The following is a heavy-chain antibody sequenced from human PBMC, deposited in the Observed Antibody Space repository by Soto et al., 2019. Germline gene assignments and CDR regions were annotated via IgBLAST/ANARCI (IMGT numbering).Heavy chain of an antibody. D-gene: IGHD2-21*01. J-gene: IGHJ4*02. CDR2: IYYSGST. CDR3: ARASLVTHFDY. CDR1: GGSVSSGSYY. Sequence: SETLSLTCTVSGGSVSSGSYYWSWIRQPPGKGLEWIGYIYYSGSTNYNPSLKSRVTISVDTSKNQFSLKLSSVTAADTAVYYCARASLVTHFDYWGQGTLVTVSS. V-gene: IGHV4-61*01.